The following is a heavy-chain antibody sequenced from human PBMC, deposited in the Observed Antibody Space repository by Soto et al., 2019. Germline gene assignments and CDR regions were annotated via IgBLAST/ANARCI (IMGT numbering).Heavy chain of an antibody. CDR1: GYTFTSYG. V-gene: IGHV1-18*01. D-gene: IGHD2-15*01. CDR2: ISAYNGNT. Sequence: QVQLVQSGAEVKKPGASVKVSCKASGYTFTSYGISWVRQAPGQGLEWMGWISAYNGNTNYAQKLQGRVTMTTDTSTGTAYMELRRLRSDDTAVYYCARAGADIVVVVAARGSWFDPWGQGTLVTVSS. CDR3: ARAGADIVVVVAARGSWFDP. J-gene: IGHJ5*02.